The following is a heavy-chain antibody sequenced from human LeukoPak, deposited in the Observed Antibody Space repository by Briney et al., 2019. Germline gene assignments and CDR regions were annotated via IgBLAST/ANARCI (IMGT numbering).Heavy chain of an antibody. Sequence: GGSLRLSCAASGFTFSSYAMSWVRQAPGKGLEWVSAISGSGGSTYYADSVKGRFTISRNNSKNTLYLHMHSLRAEDTALYYCARYRGTYSNSYFDYWGQGTLVTVSS. D-gene: IGHD1-26*01. CDR2: ISGSGGST. CDR1: GFTFSSYA. CDR3: ARYRGTYSNSYFDY. V-gene: IGHV3-23*01. J-gene: IGHJ4*02.